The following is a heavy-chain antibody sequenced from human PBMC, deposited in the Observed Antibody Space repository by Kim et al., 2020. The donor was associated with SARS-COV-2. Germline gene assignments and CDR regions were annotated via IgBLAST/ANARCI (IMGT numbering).Heavy chain of an antibody. V-gene: IGHV3-23*01. Sequence: GGSLRLSCAASGFSFSTYAINWVRHCPGEGLQWVSSISGLSTYTYYRQSVRGRFTVSRDNSRNMVYLHMTGLRAEDTAIYYCVKVVGPNSEASGSAFDHWGQRAAVTVSS. CDR3: VKVVGPNSEASGSAFDH. D-gene: IGHD5-12*01. CDR1: GFSFSTYA. J-gene: IGHJ4*02. CDR2: ISGLSTYT.